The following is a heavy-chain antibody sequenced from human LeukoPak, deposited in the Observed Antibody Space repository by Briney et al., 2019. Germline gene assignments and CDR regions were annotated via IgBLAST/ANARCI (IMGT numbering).Heavy chain of an antibody. D-gene: IGHD3-22*01. CDR1: GFAFSSHA. CDR2: VSGSGSNT. J-gene: IGHJ4*02. V-gene: IGHV3-23*01. CDR3: AKDRHGYYQPVDY. Sequence: GGSLRLSCAASGFAFSSHAMNWVRQAPGKGLEWVSSVSGSGSNTYYTDSVKGRFTISRDNFKNTLYLQMNSLTAEDTALYYCAKDRHGYYQPVDYWGQGTLVTVSS.